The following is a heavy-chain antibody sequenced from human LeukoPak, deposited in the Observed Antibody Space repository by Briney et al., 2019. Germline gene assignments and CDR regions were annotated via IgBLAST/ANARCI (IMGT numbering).Heavy chain of an antibody. J-gene: IGHJ4*02. V-gene: IGHV1-2*02. Sequence: ASVTVSCKASGYTFTGYYMHWVRQAPGQGLEWMGWINPNSGGTNYAQKFQGRVTMTRDTSISTAYMELSRLRSDDTAVYYCYYYDSSGNLDYWGQGTLVTVSS. CDR2: INPNSGGT. CDR1: GYTFTGYY. CDR3: YYYDSSGNLDY. D-gene: IGHD3-22*01.